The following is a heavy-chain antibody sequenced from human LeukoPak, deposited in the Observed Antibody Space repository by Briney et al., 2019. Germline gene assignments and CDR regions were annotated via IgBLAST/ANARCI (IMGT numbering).Heavy chain of an antibody. CDR1: GFTFSGSA. Sequence: GGSLRLSCAASGFTFSGSAMHWVRQASGKGLEWVGRIRSKANSYATAYAASVKGRFTISRDDSKNTAYLQMNSLKTEDTAVYYCTRPSGYGPFYYYYYMDVWGKGTTVTVSS. J-gene: IGHJ6*03. CDR3: TRPSGYGPFYYYYYMDV. D-gene: IGHD5-12*01. CDR2: IRSKANSYAT. V-gene: IGHV3-73*01.